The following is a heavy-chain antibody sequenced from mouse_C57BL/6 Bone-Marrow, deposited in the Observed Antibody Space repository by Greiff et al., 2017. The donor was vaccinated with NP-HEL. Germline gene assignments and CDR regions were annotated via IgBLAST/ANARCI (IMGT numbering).Heavy chain of an antibody. CDR1: GFTFSDYG. Sequence: EVKLVESGGGLVKPGGSLKLSCAASGFTFSDYGMHWVRQAPEKGLEWVAYISRGSSTTYYADTVKGRSTISRDNAKNTLFLQMASLRSEDTAMYYCATLGGDYWGQGTTLTVSS. D-gene: IGHD4-1*01. V-gene: IGHV5-17*01. CDR3: ATLGGDY. CDR2: ISRGSSTT. J-gene: IGHJ2*01.